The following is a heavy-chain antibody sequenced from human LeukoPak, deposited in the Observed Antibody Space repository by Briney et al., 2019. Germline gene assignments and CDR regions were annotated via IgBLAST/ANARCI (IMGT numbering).Heavy chain of an antibody. CDR3: AKVPSYFYGSGSSLDY. D-gene: IGHD3-10*01. J-gene: IGHJ4*02. Sequence: PGGSLRLSCAASGFAFSSYAMSWVRQAPGKGLEWVSSLCGSGDSTYYADSVKGRFTISRDNSKKTLYLQMNGLRAEDTAVYYCAKVPSYFYGSGSSLDYWGQGTLVTVSS. CDR1: GFAFSSYA. V-gene: IGHV3-23*01. CDR2: LCGSGDST.